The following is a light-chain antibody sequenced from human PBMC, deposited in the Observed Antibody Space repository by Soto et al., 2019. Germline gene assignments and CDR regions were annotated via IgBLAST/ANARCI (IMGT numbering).Light chain of an antibody. Sequence: EIVLTQSPGTLSLSPEERATLSCRASQNLGSSYLAWYQQKPGQAPRLLIYGASSRATGIPDRFSGSGSGTDFTLTSSRLEPEDFAVYYCQHYGSSPETFGQGTKVDIK. CDR2: GAS. V-gene: IGKV3-20*01. J-gene: IGKJ1*01. CDR1: QNLGSSY. CDR3: QHYGSSPET.